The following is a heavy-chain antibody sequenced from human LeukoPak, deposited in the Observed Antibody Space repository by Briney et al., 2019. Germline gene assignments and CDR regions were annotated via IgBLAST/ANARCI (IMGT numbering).Heavy chain of an antibody. CDR2: IQSTTDGGTP. CDR3: TSGVGTLDY. J-gene: IGHJ4*02. Sequence: GGSLRLSCAASGLIFINAWMTWVRQAPGKGLEWVGRIQSTTDGGTPDYATPVKGRFTISRDDSKNTLYLQMNSLKTEDTAVYYCTSGVGTLDYWGQGALVTVSS. CDR1: GLIFINAW. V-gene: IGHV3-15*01. D-gene: IGHD1-14*01.